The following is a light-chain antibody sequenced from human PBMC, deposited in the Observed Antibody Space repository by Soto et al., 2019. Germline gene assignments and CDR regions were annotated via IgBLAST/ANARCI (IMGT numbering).Light chain of an antibody. CDR1: QSVSSN. CDR2: GAS. V-gene: IGKV3-15*01. J-gene: IGKJ2*01. Sequence: EIVMTQSPASLSVSPGERATLSCRASQSVSSNLAWYQQKPGQAPRLLIYGASTRATGFPARFSGSGSGTEFTLTISSLQSDDFATYYCQQYNSPYTFGQGTKVEIK. CDR3: QQYNSPYT.